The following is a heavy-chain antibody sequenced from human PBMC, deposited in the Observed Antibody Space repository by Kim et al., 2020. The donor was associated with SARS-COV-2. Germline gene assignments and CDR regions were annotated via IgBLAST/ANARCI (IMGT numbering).Heavy chain of an antibody. V-gene: IGHV1-2*02. CDR3: ARVLGSGSYLYFDY. Sequence: AQKFQGRVTMTRDTSISTAYMELSRLRSDDTAVYYCARVLGSGSYLYFDYWGQGTLVTVSS. J-gene: IGHJ4*02. D-gene: IGHD3-10*01.